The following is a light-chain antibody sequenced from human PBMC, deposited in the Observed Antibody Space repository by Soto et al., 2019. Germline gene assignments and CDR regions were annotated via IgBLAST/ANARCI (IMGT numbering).Light chain of an antibody. CDR2: EVS. V-gene: IGLV2-8*01. J-gene: IGLJ3*02. CDR3: TSYVGSNIWV. Sequence: QYALTQPPSASGSPGQSVTISCTGTSSDVGAYKYVSWYQQYPGKAPKLMIYEVSKRPSGVPDRFSGSKSGNTASLTVSGLQAEDEADYYCTSYVGSNIWVFGGGTKLTVL. CDR1: SSDVGAYKY.